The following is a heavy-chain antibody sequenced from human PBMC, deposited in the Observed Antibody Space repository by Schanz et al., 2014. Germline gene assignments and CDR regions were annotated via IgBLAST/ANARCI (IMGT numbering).Heavy chain of an antibody. Sequence: QVQLVESGGGVVQPGRSLRLSCAASGFTFSSYGMHWVRQAPGKGLEWVAVIWYDGNNKYYADSVRGRFTLSRDNSKKTVYLQMNSLRAEDMALYFCATDYSGGGWHIWGQGTMVTVSS. J-gene: IGHJ3*02. D-gene: IGHD6-19*01. CDR3: ATDYSGGGWHI. V-gene: IGHV3-33*01. CDR1: GFTFSSYG. CDR2: IWYDGNNK.